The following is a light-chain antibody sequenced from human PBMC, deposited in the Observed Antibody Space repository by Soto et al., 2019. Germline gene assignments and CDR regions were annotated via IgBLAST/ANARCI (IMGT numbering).Light chain of an antibody. V-gene: IGLV2-14*01. CDR2: EVK. J-gene: IGLJ1*01. CDR1: SSDVATNNY. Sequence: QSALTQPASVSGYPGQSITISCTGTSSDVATNNYVSWYQQHPGKAPKLLIYEVKNRPSEISNRFSGSKSGNTASLTISGLQAEDEADYYCSSYTISSPFVFGAGTKVTAL. CDR3: SSYTISSPFV.